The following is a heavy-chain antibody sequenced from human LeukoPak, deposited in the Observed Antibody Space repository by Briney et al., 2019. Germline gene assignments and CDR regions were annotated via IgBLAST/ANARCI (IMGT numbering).Heavy chain of an antibody. CDR3: ARERAGAAGD. V-gene: IGHV3-48*03. CDR1: GFTFSSYE. J-gene: IGHJ4*02. CDR2: ISSSGSTI. D-gene: IGHD7-27*01. Sequence: GGSLRLSCEVSGFTFSSYEMNWVRQAPGKGLEWVSYISSSGSTIYYADSVKGRFTISRDNAKNSLYLQMNSLRAEDTAVYYCARERAGAAGDWGQGTLVTVSS.